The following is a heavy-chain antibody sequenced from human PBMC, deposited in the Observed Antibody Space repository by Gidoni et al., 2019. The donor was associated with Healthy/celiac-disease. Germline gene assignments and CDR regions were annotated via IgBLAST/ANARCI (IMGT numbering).Heavy chain of an antibody. CDR1: GFPFDDSA. V-gene: IGHV3-9*01. CDR2: ISWNSGSI. D-gene: IGHD6-19*01. CDR3: AKDIGFDYSGGSLDY. J-gene: IGHJ4*02. Sequence: EVQLVESGGGLLQPGRSLRLSCTASGFPFDDSAMHWVRQPPGKGLEWVSGISWNSGSIGYADSVKGRFTISRDNAKNSLYLQMNSLRAEDTAFYYCAKDIGFDYSGGSLDYWGQGTLVTVSS.